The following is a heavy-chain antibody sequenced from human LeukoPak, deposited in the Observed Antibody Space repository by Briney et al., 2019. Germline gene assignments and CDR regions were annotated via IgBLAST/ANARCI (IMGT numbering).Heavy chain of an antibody. V-gene: IGHV3-53*01. J-gene: IGHJ4*02. CDR3: ARDWGYCSSTSCPVFDY. CDR1: GFTVSSNY. Sequence: WGSLRLSCAVSGFTVSSNYMSWVRQAPGKGLEWVSVAYDGGSTDYTESVKGRFTISRDNSKNTPYLQMNSLRAEDTAVYYCARDWGYCSSTSCPVFDYWGQGTLVTVSS. D-gene: IGHD2-2*01. CDR2: AYDGGST.